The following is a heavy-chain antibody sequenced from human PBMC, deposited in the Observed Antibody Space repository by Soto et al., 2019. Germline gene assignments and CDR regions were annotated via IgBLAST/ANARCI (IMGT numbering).Heavy chain of an antibody. J-gene: IGHJ4*02. CDR1: GFTFSSYS. V-gene: IGHV3-21*01. CDR3: ETRGIPRTEDY. CDR2: ISSNSKYI. Sequence: GGSLRLSCAGSGFTFSSYSMYWIRQAPGKGLEWVSSISSNSKYIYYGDSVKGRFTISRDDAKKSVYLQMNSLKAEDTAVYYCETRGIPRTEDYWGQGTLVTVSS. D-gene: IGHD2-2*02.